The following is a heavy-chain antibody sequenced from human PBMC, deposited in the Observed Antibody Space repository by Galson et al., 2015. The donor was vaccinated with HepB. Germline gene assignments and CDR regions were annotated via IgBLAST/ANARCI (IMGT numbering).Heavy chain of an antibody. CDR2: IIPILGIA. D-gene: IGHD5-18*01. V-gene: IGHV1-69*04. Sequence: SVKVSCKASGGTFSSYTISWVRQAPGQGLEWMGRIIPILGIANYAQKFQGRVTITADKSTSTAYMELSSLRSEDTAVYYCARDSPPAMVSDYWGQGTLVTVSS. CDR3: ARDSPPAMVSDY. CDR1: GGTFSSYT. J-gene: IGHJ4*02.